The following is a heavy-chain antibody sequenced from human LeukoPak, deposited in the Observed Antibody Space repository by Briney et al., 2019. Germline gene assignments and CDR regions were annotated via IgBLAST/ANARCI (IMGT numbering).Heavy chain of an antibody. CDR3: ARGDLTSIVAPPNWFDP. CDR1: GGSFSGYY. CDR2: INHSGST. Sequence: SETLSLTCAVYGGSFSGYYWSWIRQPPGKGLEWIGEINHSGSTNYNPSLKSRVTISVDTSKNQFSLKLSSVTAADTAVYYCARGDLTSIVAPPNWFDPWGQGTLVTVSS. V-gene: IGHV4-34*01. D-gene: IGHD6-6*01. J-gene: IGHJ5*02.